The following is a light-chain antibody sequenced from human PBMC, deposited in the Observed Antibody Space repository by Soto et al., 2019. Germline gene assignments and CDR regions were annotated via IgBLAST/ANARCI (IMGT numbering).Light chain of an antibody. V-gene: IGKV1-39*01. Sequence: DIQMTQSPSSLSTSIGDRVTITCRASQNIGNYLNWYQQRPGKAPKLLMYAASALQTGVPSRFGGSGSGTDFNLTITSVNPEDFGTFYCQQAYNTPRTFGEGTKVDI. CDR2: AAS. CDR1: QNIGNY. J-gene: IGKJ1*01. CDR3: QQAYNTPRT.